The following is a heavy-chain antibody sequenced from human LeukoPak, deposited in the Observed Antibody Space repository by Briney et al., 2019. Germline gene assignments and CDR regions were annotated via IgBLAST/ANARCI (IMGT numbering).Heavy chain of an antibody. Sequence: SETLSLTCTVSGVSISSYYWSWIRQPPGEGLEWIGYIYYSGRTNYNPSLKSRVPLSVDTYKHQLSLKLRSVTAADTAVYYCARGRTYYYDSSGALWFDPWGQGTLVTVSS. CDR3: ARGRTYYYDSSGALWFDP. CDR2: IYYSGRT. V-gene: IGHV4-59*01. CDR1: GVSISSYY. J-gene: IGHJ5*02. D-gene: IGHD3-22*01.